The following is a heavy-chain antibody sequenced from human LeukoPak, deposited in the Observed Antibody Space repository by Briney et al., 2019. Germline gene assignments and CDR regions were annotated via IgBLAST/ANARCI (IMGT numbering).Heavy chain of an antibody. CDR3: AKDFFVRSSFQPPDAFDI. V-gene: IGHV3-30*02. CDR1: GFTFSSYG. J-gene: IGHJ3*02. D-gene: IGHD6-13*01. Sequence: PGGSLRLSCAASGFTFSSYGMHWVRQAPGKGLEWVACIRYDGSNKYYADSVKGRFTISRDNSKNTLYLQMNSLRAEDTAVYYCAKDFFVRSSFQPPDAFDIWGQGTMVTVSS. CDR2: IRYDGSNK.